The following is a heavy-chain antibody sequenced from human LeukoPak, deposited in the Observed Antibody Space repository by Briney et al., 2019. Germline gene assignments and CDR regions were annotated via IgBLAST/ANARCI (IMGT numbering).Heavy chain of an antibody. D-gene: IGHD3-9*01. CDR2: IYPKSGGT. V-gene: IGHV1-2*02. CDR3: ARVSTSGYRDWLDP. J-gene: IGHJ5*02. Sequence: GASVKVSCKASGYTFVDYYIHWVRQAPGQGLERMGWIYPKSGGTNSAQKFQGRVTMTRDTSITTAYMELTRLKFDDTAVYYCARVSTSGYRDWLDPWGQGTLVTVSS. CDR1: GYTFVDYY.